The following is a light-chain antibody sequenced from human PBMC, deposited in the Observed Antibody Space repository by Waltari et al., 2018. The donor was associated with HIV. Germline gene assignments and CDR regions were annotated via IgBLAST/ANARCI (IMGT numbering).Light chain of an antibody. CDR2: TVI. J-gene: IGLJ2*01. CDR1: SSDVGAYNY. CDR3: SSYAGTSNCVL. V-gene: IGLV2-11*01. Sequence: QSALTQPRPVSESPGQSVTISCTGTSSDVGAYNYVSWYQQHPRRAPKFIIYTVIERPAGLPYRFSGSNSGTSASLTICGLQAEDEADYYCSSYAGTSNCVLFGGGTKLTVL.